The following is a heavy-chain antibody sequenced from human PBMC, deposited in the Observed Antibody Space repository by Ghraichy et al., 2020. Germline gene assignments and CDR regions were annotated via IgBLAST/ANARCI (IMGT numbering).Heavy chain of an antibody. CDR1: GFIFSSYW. J-gene: IGHJ4*02. Sequence: GESLRLSCAASGFIFSSYWMTWVRQAPGKGLEWVANINKDGSENYYVDSMKGRFTISRDNAKNSLYLQINSLRAEDTAVYYCARDPDYGDPGPWFDYWGQGTLVTVSS. D-gene: IGHD4-17*01. CDR2: INKDGSEN. V-gene: IGHV3-7*01. CDR3: ARDPDYGDPGPWFDY.